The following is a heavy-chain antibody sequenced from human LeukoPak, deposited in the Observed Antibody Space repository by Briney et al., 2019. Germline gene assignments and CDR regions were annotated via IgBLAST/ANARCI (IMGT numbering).Heavy chain of an antibody. D-gene: IGHD2-2*01. J-gene: IGHJ4*02. CDR3: ARGKPASGQYYFDY. CDR1: GGSISTSNYY. CDR2: IYYSGST. Sequence: SETLSLTCTVPGGSISTSNYYWGWIRQPPGKGLEWIGYIYYSGSTKYNPSLMSRVTISVDTSKNQFSLKLSSVTAADTAVYYCARGKPASGQYYFDYWGQGTLVTVSS. V-gene: IGHV4-61*05.